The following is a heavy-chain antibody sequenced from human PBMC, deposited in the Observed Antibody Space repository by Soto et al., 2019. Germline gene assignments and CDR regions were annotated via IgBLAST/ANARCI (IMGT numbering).Heavy chain of an antibody. J-gene: IGHJ3*02. Sequence: SETLSLTCTVSGGSISSYYWSWIRQPPGKGLEWIGYIYYSGSTNYNLSLKSRVTISVDTSKNQFSLKLSSVTAADTAVYYCARSGGRTGDAFDIWGQGTMVTVSS. CDR3: ARSGGRTGDAFDI. CDR1: GGSISSYY. CDR2: IYYSGST. V-gene: IGHV4-59*01. D-gene: IGHD7-27*01.